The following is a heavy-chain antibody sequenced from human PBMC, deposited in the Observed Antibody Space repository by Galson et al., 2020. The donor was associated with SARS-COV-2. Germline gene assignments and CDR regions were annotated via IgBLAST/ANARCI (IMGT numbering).Heavy chain of an antibody. CDR2: IQRDGSAK. CDR1: GFTFNNYW. V-gene: IGHV3-7*03. Sequence: GESLKISCAASGFTFNNYWMSWVRQAPGKGLEWVANIQRDGSAKNYVDSVKGRFTISRDNTKTSLFLHMDSLRAEDTAVYYCAGSHKNFWYNFDNWGQGALVTVSS. CDR3: AGSHKNFWYNFDN. D-gene: IGHD6-13*01. J-gene: IGHJ4*02.